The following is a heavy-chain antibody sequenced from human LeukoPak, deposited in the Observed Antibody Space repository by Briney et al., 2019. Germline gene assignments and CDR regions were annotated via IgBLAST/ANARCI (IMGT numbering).Heavy chain of an antibody. V-gene: IGHV3-13*04. J-gene: IGHJ4*02. Sequence: GGSLRLSGGPPGFAFSGFAMHWVRQPAGKGLEWVSSIGVRGDTYYPDSVKGRFTISRENAKNSLFLQMNSLRGEDTAVYYCVRGASSWYHFDYWGQGTLVTVSS. CDR1: GFAFSGFA. D-gene: IGHD6-13*01. CDR2: IGVRGDT. CDR3: VRGASSWYHFDY.